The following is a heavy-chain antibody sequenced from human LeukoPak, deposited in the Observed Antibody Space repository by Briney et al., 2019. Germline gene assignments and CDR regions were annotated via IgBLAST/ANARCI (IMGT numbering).Heavy chain of an antibody. V-gene: IGHV1-2*02. D-gene: IGHD3-9*01. CDR3: ARGVDILTGYYAADY. J-gene: IGHJ4*02. CDR1: GYTCTGYY. CDR2: INPNSGGT. Sequence: ASVKVSCKASGYTCTGYYMHWVRQAPGQGLEWMGWINPNSGGTNYAQKFQGRVTMTRDTSISTAYMELSRLRSDDTAVYYCARGVDILTGYYAADYWGQGTLVTVSS.